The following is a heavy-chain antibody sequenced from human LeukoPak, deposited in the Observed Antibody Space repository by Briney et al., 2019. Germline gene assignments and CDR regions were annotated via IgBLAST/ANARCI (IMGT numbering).Heavy chain of an antibody. D-gene: IGHD3-22*01. V-gene: IGHV3-23*01. CDR1: GFTFSSYA. CDR3: AKDGLNDFDSSGYYGDFDY. CDR2: ISGSGDRT. J-gene: IGHJ4*02. Sequence: GGSLRLSCAASGFTFSSYAMSWVRQAPGKGLEWVSTISGSGDRTYYADSVKGRLRISRDNSMDTLYLQMNSLRAEDTAVYYCAKDGLNDFDSSGYYGDFDYWGQGTLVTVSS.